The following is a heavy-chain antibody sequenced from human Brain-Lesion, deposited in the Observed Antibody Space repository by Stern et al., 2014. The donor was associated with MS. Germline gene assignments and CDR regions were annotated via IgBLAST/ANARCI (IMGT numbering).Heavy chain of an antibody. J-gene: IGHJ4*02. V-gene: IGHV4-61*02. Sequence: QVQLQESGPGLVRPSQTLSLTCTVSGGSITSGRYYWTWIRQTAGKGLEWIGRIYTSGGTNYNPSFESRVTISMDTSSNHFSLQLSSVTVADTAVYFCAREDYSVSGTPFDYWGQGTLVAV. D-gene: IGHD3-10*01. CDR3: AREDYSVSGTPFDY. CDR2: IYTSGGT. CDR1: GGSITSGRYY.